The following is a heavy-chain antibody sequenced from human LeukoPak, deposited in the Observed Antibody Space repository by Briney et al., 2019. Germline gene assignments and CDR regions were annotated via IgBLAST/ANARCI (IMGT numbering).Heavy chain of an antibody. Sequence: PGGSLRLSCAASGFTFDDYAMHWVRQAPGKGLEWVSLISGDGGSTYYADSVKGRCTISRDNSKTSLYLQMNSLRTEDTALYYCANLGYCSSTSCPGWGQGTLVTVSS. J-gene: IGHJ4*02. CDR2: ISGDGGST. CDR1: GFTFDDYA. D-gene: IGHD2-2*01. V-gene: IGHV3-43*02. CDR3: ANLGYCSSTSCPG.